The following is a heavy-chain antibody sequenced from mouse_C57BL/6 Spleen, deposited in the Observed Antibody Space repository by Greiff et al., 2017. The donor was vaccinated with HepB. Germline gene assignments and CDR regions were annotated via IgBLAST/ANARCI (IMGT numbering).Heavy chain of an antibody. Sequence: EVKLVESGPELVKPGASVKISCKASGYSFTGYYMNWVKQSPEKSLEWIGDINPSTGGTTDNQKFKAKATLTVDKSSSTAYMQLKSLTSEDSAVDYGARGEASYYFDYWGQGTALTVSS. CDR2: INPSTGGT. V-gene: IGHV1-42*01. CDR1: GYSFTGYY. CDR3: ARGEASYYFDY. J-gene: IGHJ2*01.